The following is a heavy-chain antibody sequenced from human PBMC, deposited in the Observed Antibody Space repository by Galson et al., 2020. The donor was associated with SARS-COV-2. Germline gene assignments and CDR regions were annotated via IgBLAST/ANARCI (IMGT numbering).Heavy chain of an antibody. D-gene: IGHD3-3*01. CDR2: ISYDGSNK. Sequence: GESLKISCAASGFTFSSYGMHWVRQAPGKGLEWVAVISYDGSNKYYADSVKGRFTISRDNSKNTLYLQMNSLRAEDTAVYYCANLEDYWGQGTLVTVSS. V-gene: IGHV3-30*18. J-gene: IGHJ4*02. CDR3: ANLEDY. CDR1: GFTFSSYG.